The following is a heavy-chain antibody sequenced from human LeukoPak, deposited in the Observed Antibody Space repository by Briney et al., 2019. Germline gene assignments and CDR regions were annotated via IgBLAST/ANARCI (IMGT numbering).Heavy chain of an antibody. CDR1: GGSFSGYY. CDR2: IYYSGST. V-gene: IGHV4-59*01. CDR3: ARGAGGVIGFDP. J-gene: IGHJ5*02. D-gene: IGHD3-16*01. Sequence: SETLPLTCAVYGGSFSGYYWSWIRQPPGKGLEWIGYIYYSGSTNYNPSLKSRVTISVDTSKNQFSLKLSSVTAADTAVYYCARGAGGVIGFDPWGQGTLVTVSS.